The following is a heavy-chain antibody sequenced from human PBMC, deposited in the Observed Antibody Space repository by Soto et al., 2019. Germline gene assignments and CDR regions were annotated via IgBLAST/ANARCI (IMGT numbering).Heavy chain of an antibody. D-gene: IGHD6-25*01. CDR2: IYYSGRT. Sequence: KTSETLSLTCTVSGGSIGSISYYWGWIRQSPGKGLEWIASIYYSGRTYSNPSLKSRVTISIDTPKNQFSLKLTSVTAADAAVYYCARPAAGYPANIDSWGQGTLVTVSS. J-gene: IGHJ4*02. CDR3: ARPAAGYPANIDS. V-gene: IGHV4-39*01. CDR1: GGSIGSISYY.